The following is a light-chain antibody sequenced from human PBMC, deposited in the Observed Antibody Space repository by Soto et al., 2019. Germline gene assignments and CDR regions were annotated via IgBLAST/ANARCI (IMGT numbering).Light chain of an antibody. CDR3: QQYNNWPSWT. V-gene: IGKV3-15*01. CDR1: QSVNTN. Sequence: EIVVTQSPATLSVSPGERATPSCRASQSVNTNFAWYQQKPGQAPRLIIYGAYTRATGIPARFSGSGSGTEFTLTISSLQSEDFAVYYCQQYNNWPSWTCGQGTKVDIK. CDR2: GAY. J-gene: IGKJ1*01.